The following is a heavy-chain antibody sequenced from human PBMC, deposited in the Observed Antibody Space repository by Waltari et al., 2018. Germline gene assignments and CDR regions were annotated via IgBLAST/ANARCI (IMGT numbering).Heavy chain of an antibody. CDR1: GGSISSHY. Sequence: QVQLQESGPGLVKPSETLSLTCTVSGGSISSHYWSWIRQPPGKGLEWIGYIYYSGSTNSNPSLKSRVTISVDTSKNQFSLKLSSVTAADTAVYYCARTKGGSSSWYPYYFDYWGQGTLVTVSS. J-gene: IGHJ4*02. CDR3: ARTKGGSSSWYPYYFDY. V-gene: IGHV4-59*11. D-gene: IGHD6-13*01. CDR2: IYYSGST.